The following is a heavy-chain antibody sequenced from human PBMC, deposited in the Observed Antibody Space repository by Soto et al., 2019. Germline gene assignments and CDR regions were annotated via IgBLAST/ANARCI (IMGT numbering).Heavy chain of an antibody. Sequence: EVQVVESGGGFVHPGGSLRLSCVASGFKFSISEMNWVRQTPGKGLEWVSYISTSGSNKYYADSVRGRFTISRDNAKNSLFLQMYRLRAEDTALYYCARGFYLGYFDDWGQGSLVTVSS. CDR3: ARGFYLGYFDD. CDR1: GFKFSISE. V-gene: IGHV3-48*03. J-gene: IGHJ4*02. CDR2: ISTSGSNK. D-gene: IGHD1-26*01.